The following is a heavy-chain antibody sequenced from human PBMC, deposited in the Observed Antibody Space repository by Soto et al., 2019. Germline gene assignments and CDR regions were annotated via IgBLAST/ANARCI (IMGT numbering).Heavy chain of an antibody. V-gene: IGHV1-2*04. CDR2: INPNSGGT. D-gene: IGHD2-2*01. J-gene: IGHJ5*02. CDR3: ARENIVVVPAAIGGWFDP. CDR1: GYTFTGYY. Sequence: ASVKVSCKASGYTFTGYYMHWVRQAPGQGLEWMGWINPNSGGTNYAQKFQGWVTMTRDTSISTSYMALSRLRSDDTAVYYCARENIVVVPAAIGGWFDPWGQGTLVTVSS.